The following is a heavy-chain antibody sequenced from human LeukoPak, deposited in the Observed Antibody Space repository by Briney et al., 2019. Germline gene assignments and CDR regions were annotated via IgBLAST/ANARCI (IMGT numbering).Heavy chain of an antibody. CDR3: ATDSYGSANDAFDI. CDR2: IYYSGST. CDR1: GGSISSYY. Sequence: KPSETLSLTCTVSGGSISSYYWSWIRQPPGKGLEWIGYIYYSGSTNYNPSLKSRVTISVDTSKNQFSLKLSSVTAADTAVYYCATDSYGSANDAFDIWGQGTMVTVSS. V-gene: IGHV4-59*08. D-gene: IGHD5-18*01. J-gene: IGHJ3*02.